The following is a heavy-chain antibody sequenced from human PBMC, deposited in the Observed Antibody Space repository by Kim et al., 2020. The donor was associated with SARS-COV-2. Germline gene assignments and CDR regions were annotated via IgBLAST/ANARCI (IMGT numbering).Heavy chain of an antibody. CDR2: IYYSGST. D-gene: IGHD3-9*01. CDR3: AREGDLYDILTGYPRGAFDI. J-gene: IGHJ3*02. Sequence: SETLSLTCTVSGGSISSYYWSWIRQPPGKGLEWIGYIYYSGSTNYNPSLKSRVTISVDTSKNQFSLKLSSVTAADTAVYYFAREGDLYDILTGYPRGAFDIWGQGTMVTVSS. V-gene: IGHV4-59*01. CDR1: GGSISSYY.